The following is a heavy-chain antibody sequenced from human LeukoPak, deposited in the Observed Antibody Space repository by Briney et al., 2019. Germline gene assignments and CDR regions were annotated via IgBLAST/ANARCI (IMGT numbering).Heavy chain of an antibody. V-gene: IGHV3-23*01. CDR3: AKDLRLGAYYYDSSGYYYNGHYFDY. CDR1: GFMFSIYS. CDR2: ISGSGGST. D-gene: IGHD3-22*01. Sequence: GSLRLSCAASGFMFSIYSMSWVRQAPGKGLEWVSAISGSGGSTYYADSVKGRFTISRDNSKNTLYLQMNSLRAEDTAVYYCAKDLRLGAYYYDSSGYYYNGHYFDYWGQGTLVTVSS. J-gene: IGHJ4*02.